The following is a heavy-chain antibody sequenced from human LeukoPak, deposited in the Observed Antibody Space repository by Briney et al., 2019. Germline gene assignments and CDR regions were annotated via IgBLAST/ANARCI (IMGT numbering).Heavy chain of an antibody. CDR1: GGSISSSGYY. D-gene: IGHD2-15*01. Sequence: SETLSLTCTVSGGSISSSGYYWGWIRQPPGKGLEWIASIYYSGSTYYNPSLKSRVTISVDTSKNQLSLKLTSVTAADTAVYYCARFPCSGDSCYSGVRAFDIWGQGTVVTVSS. V-gene: IGHV4-39*01. CDR3: ARFPCSGDSCYSGVRAFDI. CDR2: IYYSGST. J-gene: IGHJ3*02.